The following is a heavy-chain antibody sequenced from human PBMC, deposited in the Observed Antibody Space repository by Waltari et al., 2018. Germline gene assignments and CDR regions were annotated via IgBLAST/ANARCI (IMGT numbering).Heavy chain of an antibody. CDR3: AREMGDGYRGGSWFDP. Sequence: QVQLVQSGAEVKKPGASVKVSCKASGYTFTSSGISWVRQAPGQGLEGMGWISAYNGNTNYAQKLQGRVTMTTDTSTSTAYMELRSLRSDDTAVYYCAREMGDGYRGGSWFDPWGQGTLVTVSS. D-gene: IGHD5-12*01. CDR2: ISAYNGNT. V-gene: IGHV1-18*01. CDR1: GYTFTSSG. J-gene: IGHJ5*02.